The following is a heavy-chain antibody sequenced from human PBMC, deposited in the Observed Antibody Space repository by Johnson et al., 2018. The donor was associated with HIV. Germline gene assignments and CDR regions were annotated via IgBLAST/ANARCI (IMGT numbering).Heavy chain of an antibody. CDR2: ISSSGSTI. J-gene: IGHJ3*02. V-gene: IGHV3-11*04. CDR3: AKGEVGDIVATIEPTFDI. D-gene: IGHD5-12*01. Sequence: QVQLVESGGGLVKPGGSLRLSCAASGFSFSDYYMSWIRQAPGKGLEWVSYISSSGSTIYYADSVKGRFTISRDNAKNSLYLQMNSLRAEDTAVYSCAKGEVGDIVATIEPTFDIWGQGTMVTVSS. CDR1: GFSFSDYY.